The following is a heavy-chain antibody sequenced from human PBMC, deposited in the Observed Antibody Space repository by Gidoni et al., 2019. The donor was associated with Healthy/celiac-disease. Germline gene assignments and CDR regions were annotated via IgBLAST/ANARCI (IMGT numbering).Heavy chain of an antibody. Sequence: QVQLVESGGGVVQPGRSLRLSCAASGFTFSSYAMHWVRQAPGKGLEGVAVIWYDGSNKYYADSVKGRFTISRDNSKNTLYLQMNSLRAEDTAVYYCARDPHEGVPDDLWGRGTLVSVS. J-gene: IGHJ2*01. D-gene: IGHD2-8*01. CDR2: IWYDGSNK. V-gene: IGHV3-33*01. CDR3: ARDPHEGVPDDL. CDR1: GFTFSSYA.